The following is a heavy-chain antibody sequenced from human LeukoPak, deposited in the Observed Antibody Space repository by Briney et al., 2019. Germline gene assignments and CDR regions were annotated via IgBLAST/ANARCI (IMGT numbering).Heavy chain of an antibody. CDR1: GGSISNYY. CDR2: IYYSGST. CDR3: AREEMDCSSTSCYWFWFDP. Sequence: SETLSLTCTVSGGSISNYYWSWIRQPPGKGLEWIGYIYYSGSTNYNPSLKSRVTISVDTSKSQFSLKLSSVTAADTAVYYCAREEMDCSSTSCYWFWFDPWGQGTLVTVSS. V-gene: IGHV4-59*12. J-gene: IGHJ5*02. D-gene: IGHD2-2*01.